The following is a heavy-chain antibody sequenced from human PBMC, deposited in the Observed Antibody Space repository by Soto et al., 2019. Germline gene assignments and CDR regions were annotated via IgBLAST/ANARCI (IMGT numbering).Heavy chain of an antibody. Sequence: QVQLVESGGGVVQPGRSLRLSCAASGFIFSSYAMHWVRRAPGKGLEWVAAISFDGSSEYYADSVKCRFKISRERSRKTLFLQMDNVSFEDTAVYFCAREDLRKWLSPKNRFDPWGQGTKVTVS. J-gene: IGHJ5*02. CDR1: GFIFSSYA. CDR2: ISFDGSSE. V-gene: IGHV3-30-3*01. CDR3: AREDLRKWLSPKNRFDP. D-gene: IGHD6-19*01.